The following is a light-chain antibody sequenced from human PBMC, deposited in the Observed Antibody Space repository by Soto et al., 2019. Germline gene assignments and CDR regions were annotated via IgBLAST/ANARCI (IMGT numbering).Light chain of an antibody. V-gene: IGLV2-14*01. CDR1: SSDVGGYNY. J-gene: IGLJ1*01. Sequence: QSALTQPASVSGSPGQSITISCTGTSSDVGGYNYVSWYQQHPGKAPKLMIYEVSNRPSGVSNRFSGSKSGSTASLTISGLQVEDEADYYCNSYTSSRTPDVFGTGTKVTVL. CDR2: EVS. CDR3: NSYTSSRTPDV.